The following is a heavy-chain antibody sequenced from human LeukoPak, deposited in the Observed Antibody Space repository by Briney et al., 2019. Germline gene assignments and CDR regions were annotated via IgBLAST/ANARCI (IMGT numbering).Heavy chain of an antibody. J-gene: IGHJ4*02. CDR3: ARAGGGSGWYGNPSKGFDY. Sequence: GGSLRLSCAASGFTFSSYEMNWVRQAPGKGLEWVSYISSSGSTIYYADSVKGRFTISRDNAKNSLYLQMNSLRAEDTAVYYCARAGGGSGWYGNPSKGFDYWGQGTLVTVSS. V-gene: IGHV3-48*03. CDR2: ISSSGSTI. CDR1: GFTFSSYE. D-gene: IGHD6-19*01.